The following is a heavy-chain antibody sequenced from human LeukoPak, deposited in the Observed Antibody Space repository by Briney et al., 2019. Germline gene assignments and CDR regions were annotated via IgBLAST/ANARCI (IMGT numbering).Heavy chain of an antibody. J-gene: IGHJ3*02. D-gene: IGHD2-21*02. CDR1: GFTFDDYG. CDR2: INWNGGST. V-gene: IGHV3-20*04. CDR3: ARVRDCGGDCYSNAFDI. Sequence: GGSLRLSCAASGFTFDDYGMSWVRQAPGKGLEWVSGINWNGGSTGYADSVKGRFTISRDNAKNSLYLQMNSLRAEDTALYYCARVRDCGGDCYSNAFDIWGQGTMVTVSS.